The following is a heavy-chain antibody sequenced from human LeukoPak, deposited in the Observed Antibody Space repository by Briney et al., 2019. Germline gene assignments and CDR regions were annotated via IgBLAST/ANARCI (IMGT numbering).Heavy chain of an antibody. CDR3: ARDPGDTSNGGDY. CDR1: GFTFSSYS. V-gene: IGHV3-48*04. D-gene: IGHD2-8*01. J-gene: IGHJ4*02. CDR2: ISSSSSTI. Sequence: GSLRLSCAASGFTFSSYSMNWVRQAPGKGLEWVSYISSSSSTIYYADSVKGRFTISRDNAKNSLYLQMNSLRAEDTAVYYCARDPGDTSNGGDYWGQGTLVTVSS.